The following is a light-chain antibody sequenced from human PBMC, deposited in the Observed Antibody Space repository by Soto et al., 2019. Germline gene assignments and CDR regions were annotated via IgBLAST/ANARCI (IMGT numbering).Light chain of an antibody. CDR3: QQRVDWPIT. Sequence: EIVLTQYPATLSLSPGERATLSCRASQSVNIYLAWYQQKPGQAPRLLIYDASNRATGIPARFSGSGSGTDFTLTITSLEPEDFAVYYCQQRVDWPITFGQGTRLEIK. V-gene: IGKV3-11*01. J-gene: IGKJ5*01. CDR1: QSVNIY. CDR2: DAS.